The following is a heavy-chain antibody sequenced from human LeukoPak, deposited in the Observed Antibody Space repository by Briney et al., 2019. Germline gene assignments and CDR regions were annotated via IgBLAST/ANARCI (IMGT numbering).Heavy chain of an antibody. CDR1: GGSISSYY. V-gene: IGHV4-59*01. CDR2: IYYSGST. CDR3: AREIAAAGLFDY. J-gene: IGHJ4*02. Sequence: SSETLSLTCTVSGGSISSYYWSWIRQPPGKGLEWIGYIYYSGSTNYNPSLKSRVTISVDTSKNQFSLKLSSVTAADTAVYYCAREIAAAGLFDYWGQGTLVTVSS. D-gene: IGHD6-13*01.